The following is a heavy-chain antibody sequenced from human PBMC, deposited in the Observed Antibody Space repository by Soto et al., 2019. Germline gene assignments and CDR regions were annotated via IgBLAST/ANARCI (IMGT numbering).Heavy chain of an antibody. Sequence: QVQLQESGPGLVKPSETLSLTCTVSGGSISNYYWSWIRQPPGMGLEWIGYISYTGSTNYNPSLKSRVTVSLHMSKYQFSLKLSSVTAADTAVHYCSRVGRSPYLGMDVWGQGTTATVSS. V-gene: IGHV4-59*01. CDR3: SRVGRSPYLGMDV. D-gene: IGHD6-6*01. J-gene: IGHJ6*02. CDR1: GGSISNYY. CDR2: ISYTGST.